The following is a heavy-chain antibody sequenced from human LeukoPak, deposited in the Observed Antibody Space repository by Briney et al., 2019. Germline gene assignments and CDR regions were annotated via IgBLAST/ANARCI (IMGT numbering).Heavy chain of an antibody. CDR2: IYYTGST. V-gene: IGHV4-39*07. J-gene: IGHJ3*02. CDR3: EREWTTWGAFDI. D-gene: IGHD2/OR15-2a*01. Sequence: IYYTGSTFYNPSLKSRVTISVDTSKNQFSMKLSSVTAADAAVYFCEREWTTWGAFDIWGQGTMVTVSS.